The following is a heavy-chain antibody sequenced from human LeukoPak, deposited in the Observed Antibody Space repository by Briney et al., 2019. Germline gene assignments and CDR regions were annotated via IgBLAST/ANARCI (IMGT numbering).Heavy chain of an antibody. Sequence: PGGSLRLSCAASGFTFDDYAMHWVRQAPGKGLEWVSGISWNSGSIGYADSVKGRFTISRDNSKNTLYLQMNSLRAEDTAVYYCAKDGTVPRYSCTNDVCLYYFDYWGQGTLVTVSS. CDR1: GFTFDDYA. J-gene: IGHJ4*02. CDR3: AKDGTVPRYSCTNDVCLYYFDY. V-gene: IGHV3-9*01. D-gene: IGHD2-8*01. CDR2: ISWNSGSI.